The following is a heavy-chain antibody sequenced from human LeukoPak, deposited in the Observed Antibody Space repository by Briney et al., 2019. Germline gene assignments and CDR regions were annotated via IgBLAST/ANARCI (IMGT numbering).Heavy chain of an antibody. D-gene: IGHD3-22*01. J-gene: IGHJ4*02. CDR1: GFKFNNYW. CDR3: VRDMGYYDKV. V-gene: IGHV3-7*01. CDR2: IKQDSSEE. Sequence: PGGSLRLSCVASGFKFNNYWMNWVRQAPGKGLEWVANIKQDSSEEHYVDSVRGRFTISRDNAKNTLYLQMNSLRAEDTAIYYCVRDMGYYDKVWGQGTLVTVSS.